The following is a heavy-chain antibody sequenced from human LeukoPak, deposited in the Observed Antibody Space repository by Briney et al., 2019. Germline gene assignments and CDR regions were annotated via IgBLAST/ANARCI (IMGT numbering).Heavy chain of an antibody. J-gene: IGHJ4*02. Sequence: SGGSLRLSCAASGFTFSSYSMNWVRQAPGKGLEWVSSISSSSSYIYYADSVKGRFTISRDNSKNTLYLHMNSLRAEDTAVYYCAKDYYSGLGYYSYGSFDYWGQGTLVPVSS. CDR2: ISSSSSYI. CDR1: GFTFSSYS. D-gene: IGHD3-10*01. V-gene: IGHV3-21*04. CDR3: AKDYYSGLGYYSYGSFDY.